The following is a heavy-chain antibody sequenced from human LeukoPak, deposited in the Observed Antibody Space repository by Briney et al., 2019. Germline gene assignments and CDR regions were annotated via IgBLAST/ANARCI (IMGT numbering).Heavy chain of an antibody. J-gene: IGHJ4*02. Sequence: GTPVELSCKASGATFSSYAISWVRQAPGQGLEWMGGIIPIFGTANYAQKFQGRVTITADKSTSTAYMELSSLRSEDTAVYYCARVGDYGDYSFDYWGQGTLVTVSS. CDR2: IIPIFGTA. D-gene: IGHD4-17*01. CDR3: ARVGDYGDYSFDY. CDR1: GATFSSYA. V-gene: IGHV1-69*06.